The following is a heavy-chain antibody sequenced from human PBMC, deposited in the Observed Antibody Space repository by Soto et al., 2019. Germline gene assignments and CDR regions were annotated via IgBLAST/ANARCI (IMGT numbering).Heavy chain of an antibody. Sequence: SETLSLTCTVSGGSISSYYWSWIRRPPGKGLEWIGYIYYSGSTNYNPSLKSRVTISVDTSKNQFSLKLSSVTAADTAVYYCARERGNYNFDYWGQGTLVTVSS. CDR3: ARERGNYNFDY. CDR1: GGSISSYY. J-gene: IGHJ4*02. D-gene: IGHD1-7*01. V-gene: IGHV4-59*01. CDR2: IYYSGST.